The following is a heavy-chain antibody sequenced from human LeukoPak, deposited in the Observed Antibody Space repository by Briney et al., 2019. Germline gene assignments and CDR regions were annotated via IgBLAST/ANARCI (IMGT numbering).Heavy chain of an antibody. V-gene: IGHV5-51*01. Sequence: GESLKISCKGSGYSFGNRWIGWVRQMPGKGLEWMGIIYPDDSDTIYNPSFQGQVTISVDKSISTAYLQWSSLQASDTAMYYCGMSGDRVPLQDDVFDVWGQGTMVTVST. CDR1: GYSFGNRW. CDR3: GMSGDRVPLQDDVFDV. CDR2: IYPDDSDT. D-gene: IGHD1-26*01. J-gene: IGHJ3*01.